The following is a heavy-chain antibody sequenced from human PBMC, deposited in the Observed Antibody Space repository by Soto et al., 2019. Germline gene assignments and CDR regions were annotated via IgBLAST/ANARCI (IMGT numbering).Heavy chain of an antibody. CDR1: GGSFSGYY. Sequence: SETLSLTCAVYGGSFSGYYWSWIRQPPGKGLEWIGEINHSGSTNYNPSLKSRVTISVDTSKNQFSLKLSSVTAADTAVYYCASCAITMVRGVISDWVDPWGQGTLVTVS. J-gene: IGHJ5*02. D-gene: IGHD3-10*01. CDR2: INHSGST. V-gene: IGHV4-34*01. CDR3: ASCAITMVRGVISDWVDP.